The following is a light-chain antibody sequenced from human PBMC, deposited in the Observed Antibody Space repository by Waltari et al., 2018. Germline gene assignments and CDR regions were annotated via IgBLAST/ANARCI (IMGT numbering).Light chain of an antibody. CDR3: QHYVRLPAT. CDR2: GAS. V-gene: IGKV3-20*01. CDR1: QSVGMS. J-gene: IGKJ1*01. Sequence: EIVLTQSPGTLSLSPGERATLSCRASQSVGMSLAWYQQKPGQAPRFLIYGASSRATGIPDRFSGSGSGTDFSLTISILEPEDFAVYYCQHYVRLPATFGQGTKVEIK.